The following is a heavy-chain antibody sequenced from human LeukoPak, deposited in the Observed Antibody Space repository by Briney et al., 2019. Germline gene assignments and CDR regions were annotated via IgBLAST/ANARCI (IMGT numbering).Heavy chain of an antibody. Sequence: GGSLRLSCAASGFTCSSYAMHWVRQAPGKGLEWVAVISYDGSNKYYADSVKGRFTISRDNSKNTLYLQMNSLRAEDTAVYYCARDGYYCSGGSCYTDYWGQGTLVTVST. J-gene: IGHJ4*02. D-gene: IGHD2-15*01. CDR2: ISYDGSNK. V-gene: IGHV3-30-3*01. CDR1: GFTCSSYA. CDR3: ARDGYYCSGGSCYTDY.